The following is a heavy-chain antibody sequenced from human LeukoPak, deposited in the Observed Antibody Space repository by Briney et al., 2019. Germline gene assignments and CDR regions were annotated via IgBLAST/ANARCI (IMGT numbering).Heavy chain of an antibody. CDR3: ARPTDGDSPRYGMDV. J-gene: IGHJ6*02. CDR2: IYNGGGT. CDR1: GCVVGGSY. V-gene: IGHV3-53*01. Sequence: RAGGSLRLSCAASGCVVGGSYMSWVRQAPGKGLEWVSVIYNGGGTYYADSVTGRLSTSRDSSTSTLFPQMDSLRVEDTAMYYRARPTDGDSPRYGMDVWGQGTTVIVSS. D-gene: IGHD2-21*02.